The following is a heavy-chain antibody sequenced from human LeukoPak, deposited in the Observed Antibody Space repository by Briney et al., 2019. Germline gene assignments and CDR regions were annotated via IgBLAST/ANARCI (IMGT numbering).Heavy chain of an antibody. CDR1: GFTFSSYS. CDR2: IISSSTYV. J-gene: IGHJ5*02. Sequence: PGGSLRLSCAASGFTFSSYSMNWVRQAPGKGLEWVSSIISSSTYVYYADSLKGRFTISRDNSKNSLYLQMSSLRAGDTAVYYCTRGKDCTGGSCYFNWFDPWGQGTLVTVSS. D-gene: IGHD2-15*01. CDR3: TRGKDCTGGSCYFNWFDP. V-gene: IGHV3-21*01.